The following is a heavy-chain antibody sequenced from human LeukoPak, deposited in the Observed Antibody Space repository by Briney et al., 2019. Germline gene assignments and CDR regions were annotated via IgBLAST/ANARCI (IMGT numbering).Heavy chain of an antibody. CDR1: GFTFSNYD. Sequence: GGSLRLSCAASGFTFSNYDMHWVRQVTGEGLEWVSAIGNGGDTYYAGSVKGRFTISRENAKNSLYLQMNSLRAGDTAVYYCARGNILTGYSDWGQGTLSPSPQ. J-gene: IGHJ4*02. CDR3: ARGNILTGYSD. D-gene: IGHD3-9*01. V-gene: IGHV3-13*04. CDR2: IGNGGDT.